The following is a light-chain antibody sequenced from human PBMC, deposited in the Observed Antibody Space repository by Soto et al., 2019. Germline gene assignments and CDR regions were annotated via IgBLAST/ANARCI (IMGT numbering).Light chain of an antibody. CDR1: SSDVGSYNL. CDR3: GSYAGSSITLV. Sequence: QSVLTQPASVSGSPGQSITISCTGTSSDVGSYNLVSWYQQHPGKAPKLMIYEGSKRPSGVSNRFSGSKSGNTASLTISGLQAEDEADYYCGSYAGSSITLVFGGGTKLTVL. J-gene: IGLJ2*01. CDR2: EGS. V-gene: IGLV2-23*01.